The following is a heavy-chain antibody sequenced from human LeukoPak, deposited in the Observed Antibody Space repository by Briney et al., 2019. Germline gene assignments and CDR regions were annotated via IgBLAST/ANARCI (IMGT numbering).Heavy chain of an antibody. CDR2: INHSGST. CDR3: ARGRGVSGWYFDY. V-gene: IGHV4-34*01. CDR1: GGSFSGYY. J-gene: IGHJ4*02. D-gene: IGHD6-19*01. Sequence: PSETLSLTCAVYGGSFSGYYWSWIRQPPGKGLEWIGEINHSGSTNYNPSLKSRVTISVDTSKNQFSLKLSSVTAADTAVYYCARGRGVSGWYFDYWGQGTLVTVSS.